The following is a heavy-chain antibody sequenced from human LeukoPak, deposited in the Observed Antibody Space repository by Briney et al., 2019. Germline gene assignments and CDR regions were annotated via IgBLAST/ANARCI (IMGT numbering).Heavy chain of an antibody. CDR1: GYTFTSYD. J-gene: IGHJ4*02. Sequence: SVKVSCKASGYTFTSYDINWVRQAPGQGLEWMGRIIPILGIANYAQKFQGRVTITADKSTSTAYMELSSLRSEDTAVYYCARAFIAVAMFDYWGQGTLVTVSS. CDR3: ARAFIAVAMFDY. CDR2: IIPILGIA. V-gene: IGHV1-69*04. D-gene: IGHD6-19*01.